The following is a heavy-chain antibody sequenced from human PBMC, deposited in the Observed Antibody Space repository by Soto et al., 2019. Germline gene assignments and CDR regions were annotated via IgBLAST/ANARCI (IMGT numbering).Heavy chain of an antibody. D-gene: IGHD2-8*01. V-gene: IGHV3-74*01. CDR3: GIQDCTNDVCLDAAVPVGGALEY. CDR1: GFTFSKYW. Sequence: EVQLVESGGGLVQPGKALRLSCAASGFTFSKYWMHWVSQAPGKGPVWVSNISSDGTTTDYADSVKGRFTISRDNGKNKLYVQNESLRVEDTAVYYCGIQDCTNDVCLDAAVPVGGALEYWGQGAQVAVSS. CDR2: ISSDGTTT. J-gene: IGHJ4*02.